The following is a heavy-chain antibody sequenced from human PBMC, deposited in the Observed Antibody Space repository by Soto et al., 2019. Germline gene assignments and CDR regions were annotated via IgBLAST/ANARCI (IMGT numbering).Heavy chain of an antibody. V-gene: IGHV1-2*02. CDR3: ARRRRTWLKETTFDK. D-gene: IGHD3-22*01. CDR2: IKTDSVDR. Sequence: ASLNGSCKASRYTCTSYDMYWFRHAPGQGLEWMGVIKTDSVDRKYAQNFQGMVTITRDTSISTAYMDLNNLKSDDTAVYYCARRRRTWLKETTFDKWGQG. CDR1: RYTCTSYD. J-gene: IGHJ5*02.